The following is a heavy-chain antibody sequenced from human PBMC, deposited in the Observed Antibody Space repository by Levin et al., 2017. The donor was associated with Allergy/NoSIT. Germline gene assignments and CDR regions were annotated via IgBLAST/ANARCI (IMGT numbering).Heavy chain of an antibody. V-gene: IGHV1-46*01. Sequence: GASVKVSCKASGYTFGTYYMHWVRQAPGQGLEWMGIINSNDGHKSYAHKFQGRVTMTRDTSTSTVYMELSSLRSEDTAVYYYAREKYYGSGSYYPDWFDPWGQGTLVTVSS. CDR3: AREKYYGSGSYYPDWFDP. CDR2: INSNDGHK. J-gene: IGHJ5*02. CDR1: GYTFGTYY. D-gene: IGHD3-10*01.